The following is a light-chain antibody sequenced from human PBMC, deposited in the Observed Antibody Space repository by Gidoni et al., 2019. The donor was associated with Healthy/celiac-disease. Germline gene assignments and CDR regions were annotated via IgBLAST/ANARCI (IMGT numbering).Light chain of an antibody. CDR2: AAS. Sequence: DIQMTQSPSSLSASGGDRVTITCRASQSISSYLNWYQQKPGKAPKLLIYAASSVQSGVPSRFSGSGSGTEFTLTIRSLQPEDFATYYCQQSYSTPQTFGQGTKVEIK. CDR3: QQSYSTPQT. J-gene: IGKJ1*01. CDR1: QSISSY. V-gene: IGKV1-39*01.